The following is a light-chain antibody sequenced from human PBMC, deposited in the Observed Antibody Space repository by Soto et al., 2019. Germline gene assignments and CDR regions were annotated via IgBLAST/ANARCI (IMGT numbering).Light chain of an antibody. J-gene: IGKJ2*01. CDR1: QSVSSSY. Sequence: EIVLTQSPGTLSLSPGERATLSCRASQSVSSSYLAWYQQKPGQAPRLLIYGASSRATGIPDRFSASGSGTDFTLTISRLEPEDFAVYYCQQYRSSPRTFGQGTKLEI. CDR2: GAS. CDR3: QQYRSSPRT. V-gene: IGKV3-20*01.